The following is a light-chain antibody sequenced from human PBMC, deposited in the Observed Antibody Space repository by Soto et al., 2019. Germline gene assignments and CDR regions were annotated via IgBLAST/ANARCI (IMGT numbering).Light chain of an antibody. CDR2: GNS. CDR1: SSNIGAGYD. J-gene: IGLJ2*01. CDR3: QSYDTILSGVV. Sequence: QPVLTQPPSVSWAPGQRVTISCTGSSSNIGAGYDVHWYQQLPGTAPKLLIYGNSNRPSGVPDRFSGSKSGTSASLAITGLQAEDEADYYCQSYDTILSGVVFGGGTKLTVL. V-gene: IGLV1-40*01.